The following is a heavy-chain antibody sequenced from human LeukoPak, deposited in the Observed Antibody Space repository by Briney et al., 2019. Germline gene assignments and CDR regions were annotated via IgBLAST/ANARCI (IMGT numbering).Heavy chain of an antibody. J-gene: IGHJ4*02. V-gene: IGHV3-30*18. CDR2: ISYDGSNK. CDR1: GFTFSSYG. Sequence: GGSLRLSCAASGFTFSSYGMHWVRQAPGKGLEWVAVISYDGSNKYYADSVKGRFTISRDNSKNTLYMQMNSLRAEDTAVYYCAKGLDYWGQGTLVTVSS. CDR3: AKGLDY. D-gene: IGHD3-16*01.